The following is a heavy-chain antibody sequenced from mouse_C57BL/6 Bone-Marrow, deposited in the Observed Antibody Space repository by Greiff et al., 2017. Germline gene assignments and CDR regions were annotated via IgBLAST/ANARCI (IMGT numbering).Heavy chain of an antibody. J-gene: IGHJ2*01. Sequence: QVQLKESGPGILQPSQTLSLTCSFSGFSLSTFGMGVGWIRQPSGKGLEWLAHIWWDDDKYYNPALKSRLTISKDTSKNQVFLKIANVDTADTATYYCARMRYYGSSSYYFDYWGQGTTLTVSS. CDR2: IWWDDDK. CDR3: ARMRYYGSSSYYFDY. V-gene: IGHV8-8*01. CDR1: GFSLSTFGMG. D-gene: IGHD1-1*01.